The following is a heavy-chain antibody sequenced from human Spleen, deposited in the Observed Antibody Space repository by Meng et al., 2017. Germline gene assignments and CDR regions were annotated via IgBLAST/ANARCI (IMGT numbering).Heavy chain of an antibody. CDR3: ARDQQGGFDY. CDR2: ISYDGGNK. V-gene: IGHV3-30-3*01. Sequence: QVQLVESGGDVVQPGRSLRLSCAASGFTFSSYAMHWVRQAPGKGLEWVTVISYDGGNKFYADSVKGRFTISRDNSKNTLYLQMTSLGPEDTAMYFCARDQQGGFDYWGQGTLVTVSS. J-gene: IGHJ4*02. CDR1: GFTFSSYA. D-gene: IGHD6-13*01.